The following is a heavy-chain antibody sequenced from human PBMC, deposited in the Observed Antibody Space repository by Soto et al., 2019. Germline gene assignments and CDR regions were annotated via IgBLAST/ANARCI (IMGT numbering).Heavy chain of an antibody. CDR2: VNPSGGST. D-gene: IGHD2-15*01. CDR3: AREENCSGGTCYSEYFHR. Sequence: ASVKVSCKASGYLFTAYSMHWVRLAPGQGLEWMGVVNPSGGSTKYAQNFQGRVTMTRDTSTTTIYMELSSLRSDDTAIYYCAREENCSGGTCYSEYFHRWGQGTLVTVSA. V-gene: IGHV1-46*01. CDR1: GYLFTAYS. J-gene: IGHJ1*01.